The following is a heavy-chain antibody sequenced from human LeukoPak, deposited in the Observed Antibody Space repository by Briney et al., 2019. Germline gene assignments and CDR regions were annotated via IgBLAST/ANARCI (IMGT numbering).Heavy chain of an antibody. J-gene: IGHJ5*02. V-gene: IGHV1-69*05. CDR3: ARDTAMVLSRFWFDP. CDR2: IIPIFGTA. Sequence: ASVKVSCKASGGTFSSYAISWVRQAPGQGLEWMGGIIPIFGTANYAQKFQGRVTITTDESTSTAYMELSSLRSEDTAVYYCARDTAMVLSRFWFDPLGQGTLVTVSS. D-gene: IGHD5-18*01. CDR1: GGTFSSYA.